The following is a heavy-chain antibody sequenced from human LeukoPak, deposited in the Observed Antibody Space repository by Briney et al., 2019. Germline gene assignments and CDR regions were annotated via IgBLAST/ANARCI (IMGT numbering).Heavy chain of an antibody. Sequence: SETLSLTCTVSGGSISSYYWNWIRQPPGKGLEWMGYIYYTGSTIYNPSLSSRVTMSVDTSKNQFTLKLSSVTAADTAVYYCARGRYGWLPFDYWGQGALVTVSS. CDR3: ARGRYGWLPFDY. CDR2: IYYTGST. J-gene: IGHJ4*02. D-gene: IGHD3-16*01. CDR1: GGSISSYY. V-gene: IGHV4-59*01.